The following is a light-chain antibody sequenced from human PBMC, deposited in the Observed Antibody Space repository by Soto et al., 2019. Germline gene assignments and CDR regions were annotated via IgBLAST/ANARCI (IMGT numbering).Light chain of an antibody. J-gene: IGKJ4*01. Sequence: IQLIQSPSSLSASVGDRVTITCRASQGISSYLAWYQQKPGKAPKLLISAASTLQSGVPSRFSGSGSGTDFTLTISSMQPEDFATYYCQQLNSYPLTFGGGTKVEIK. V-gene: IGKV1-9*01. CDR1: QGISSY. CDR3: QQLNSYPLT. CDR2: AAS.